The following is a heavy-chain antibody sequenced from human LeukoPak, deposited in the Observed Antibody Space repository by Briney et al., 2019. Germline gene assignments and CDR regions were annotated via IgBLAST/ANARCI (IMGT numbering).Heavy chain of an antibody. J-gene: IGHJ4*02. V-gene: IGHV3-23*01. CDR1: GFTSSNYA. CDR3: AKMRAERTSAAINY. D-gene: IGHD1/OR15-1a*01. Sequence: GGSLRLSCAASGFTSSNYAMSWVRQAPGKGLEWVSVISGGGNTYYADSVKGRFTISRDNSKNTLYLQVNSLRAEDTAVYYCAKMRAERTSAAINYWGQGTLVTVSS. CDR2: ISGGGNT.